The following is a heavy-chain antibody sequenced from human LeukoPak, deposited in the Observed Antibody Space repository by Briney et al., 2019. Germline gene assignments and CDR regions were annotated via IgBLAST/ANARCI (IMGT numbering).Heavy chain of an antibody. D-gene: IGHD5-12*01. CDR1: GFTFSSYA. V-gene: IGHV3-23*01. CDR2: ISGSGGST. Sequence: GGSLRLSCAASGFTFSSYAMSWVRQAPGKGLEWVSAISGSGGSTYYADSVKGRFTISRDNSKNTLYLQMNSLRAEDTAVYYCAKDEGYSGYQRYGMDVWGQGTSVTVSS. CDR3: AKDEGYSGYQRYGMDV. J-gene: IGHJ6*02.